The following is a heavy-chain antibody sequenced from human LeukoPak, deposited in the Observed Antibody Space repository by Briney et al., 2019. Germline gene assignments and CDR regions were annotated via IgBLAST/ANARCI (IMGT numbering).Heavy chain of an antibody. CDR2: IYYSGSA. D-gene: IGHD3-22*01. V-gene: IGHV4-59*01. CDR1: GGSISSYY. Sequence: SETLSLTCTVSGGSISSYYWSWIRQPPGKGLEWIGYIYYSGSANYNPSLKSRVTISVDTSKNQFSLKLRFVTAADTAVYYCARGRRAYYDSSGEDYWFDPWGQGTLVAVSS. CDR3: ARGRRAYYDSSGEDYWFDP. J-gene: IGHJ5*02.